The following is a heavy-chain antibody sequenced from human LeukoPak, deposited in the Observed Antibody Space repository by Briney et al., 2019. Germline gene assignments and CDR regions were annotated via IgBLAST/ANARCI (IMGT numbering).Heavy chain of an antibody. CDR2: IYYSGST. Sequence: SETLSLTCTVSGGSVNSGSNYWSWIRQPPGKGLEWIGYIYYSGSTNYNPSLKSRVTISVDTSKNQFSLKLSSVTAADTAVYYCARMVPGGYQLLWSWQDWFDPWGQGTLVTVSS. CDR3: ARMVPGGYQLLWSWQDWFDP. V-gene: IGHV4-61*01. CDR1: GGSVNSGSNY. J-gene: IGHJ5*02. D-gene: IGHD2-2*01.